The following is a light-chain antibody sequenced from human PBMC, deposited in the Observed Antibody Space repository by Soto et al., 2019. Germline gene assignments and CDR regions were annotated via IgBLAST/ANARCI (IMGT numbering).Light chain of an antibody. Sequence: QSVLTQPPSVSGAPGQRVTISCTGSSSNIGAGYDVHWYQQLPGTAPKLLIYGNSNRPSGVPDRFSGTKSGTSASLAITGLHAEDEADYYCQSYDSSLSVGFGGGTKLTVL. CDR2: GNS. J-gene: IGLJ2*01. CDR3: QSYDSSLSVG. CDR1: SSNIGAGYD. V-gene: IGLV1-40*01.